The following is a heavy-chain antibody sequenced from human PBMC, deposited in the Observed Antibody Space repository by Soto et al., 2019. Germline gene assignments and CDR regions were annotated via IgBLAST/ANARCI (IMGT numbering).Heavy chain of an antibody. J-gene: IGHJ6*02. CDR1: GYTFTSYG. CDR3: ARGGSSTPYSYGMDV. V-gene: IGHV1-18*01. CDR2: ISAHNGNT. D-gene: IGHD2-2*01. Sequence: GASVKVSCKASGYTFTSYGISWVRQAPGQGLEWMGWISAHNGNTNYAQKLQGRVTMTTDTSTSTAYMELRSLRSDDTAVYYCARGGSSTPYSYGMDVSGQGTTVTVPS.